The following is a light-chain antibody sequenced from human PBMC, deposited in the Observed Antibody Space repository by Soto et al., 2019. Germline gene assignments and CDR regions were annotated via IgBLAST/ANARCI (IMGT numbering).Light chain of an antibody. CDR2: LNNDGSH. V-gene: IGLV4-69*01. CDR3: QTWGSGII. J-gene: IGLJ2*01. CDR1: SAHSLFA. Sequence: QLVLTQSPSASASLGASVKLTCTLSSAHSLFAIAWHQQQPDKGPRFLMKLNNDGSHTKGDGIPDRFSGSSSGAERYLTISSLQSEDEADYYCQTWGSGIIFGGGTKLTVL.